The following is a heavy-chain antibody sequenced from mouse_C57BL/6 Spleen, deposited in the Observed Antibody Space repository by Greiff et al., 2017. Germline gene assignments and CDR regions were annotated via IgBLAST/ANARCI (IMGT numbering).Heavy chain of an antibody. CDR1: GYTFTSYW. CDR2: IHPNSGST. V-gene: IGHV1-64*01. CDR3: ARMGGSSYAMDY. D-gene: IGHD1-1*01. Sequence: QVQLKQPGAELVKPGASVKLSCKASGYTFTSYWMHWVKQRPGQGLEWIGMIHPNSGSTNYNEKFKSKATLTVDKSSSTAYMQLSSLTSEDSAVYYCARMGGSSYAMDYWGQGTSVTVSS. J-gene: IGHJ4*01.